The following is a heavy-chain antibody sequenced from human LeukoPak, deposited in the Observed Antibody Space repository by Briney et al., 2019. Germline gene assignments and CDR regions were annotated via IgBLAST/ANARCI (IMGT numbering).Heavy chain of an antibody. CDR1: GGSISSGDYY. CDR2: ISNSGST. J-gene: IGHJ4*02. Sequence: SQTLSLTCTVSGGSISSGDYYWNWIRQPPGKGLEWIGYISNSGSTYYNPSLKSRVTISVDTSKNQFSLKLSSVTAADTAVYYCAREKAYYDFWSGFEWGQGTLVTVSS. D-gene: IGHD3-3*01. V-gene: IGHV4-30-4*01. CDR3: AREKAYYDFWSGFE.